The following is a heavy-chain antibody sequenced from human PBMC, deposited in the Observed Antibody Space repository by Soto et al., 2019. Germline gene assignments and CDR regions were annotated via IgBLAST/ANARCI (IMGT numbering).Heavy chain of an antibody. CDR1: GYSFTSYW. CDR3: VRAGRWASADYICWRCYLNGMDG. J-gene: IGHJ6*04. Sequence: PGESLKISCKGSGYSFTSYWISWVRQMPGKGLEWMGRIDPSDSYTNYSPSFQGHVTISADKSISTAYLQWSSLKASDTAMYYCVRAGRWASADYICWRCYLNGMDGWGKGTTVTVSS. CDR2: IDPSDSYT. V-gene: IGHV5-10-1*01. D-gene: IGHD3-3*01.